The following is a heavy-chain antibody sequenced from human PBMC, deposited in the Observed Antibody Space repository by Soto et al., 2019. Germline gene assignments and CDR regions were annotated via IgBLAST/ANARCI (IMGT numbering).Heavy chain of an antibody. CDR3: ARLNYNILTGYYHFDF. D-gene: IGHD3-9*01. V-gene: IGHV3-53*01. J-gene: IGHJ4*02. CDR2: LYSDGFT. CDR1: GFTVSSNY. Sequence: VGSLRLSCAASGFTVSSNYMSWVRQAPGKGLECVSVLYSDGFTFYHDSVKGRFTISRDNSKNTLDLQMNSLRAEDTAVYYCARLNYNILTGYYHFDFWGLGTLVTVSS.